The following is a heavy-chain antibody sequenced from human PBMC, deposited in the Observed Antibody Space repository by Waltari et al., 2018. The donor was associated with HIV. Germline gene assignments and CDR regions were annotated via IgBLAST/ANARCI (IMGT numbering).Heavy chain of an antibody. D-gene: IGHD3-22*01. CDR2: IYRSGTT. CDR3: ARDQDYYDSSGYTSYAFDP. V-gene: IGHV4-38-2*02. Sequence: QVKMQESGPGLVKPSETLSLTCTVSAFSINSGYYWGWIRQPPGKGLEWIGSIYRSGTTYYNPSLKSRVIISARMSKNQFSLKLSSVTAADTAVYYCARDQDYYDSSGYTSYAFDPWGQGTMVTVSS. CDR1: AFSINSGYY. J-gene: IGHJ3*01.